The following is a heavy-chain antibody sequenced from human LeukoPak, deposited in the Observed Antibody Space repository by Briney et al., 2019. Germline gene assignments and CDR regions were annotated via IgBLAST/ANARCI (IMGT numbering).Heavy chain of an antibody. CDR3: AKDRGSSSWYTFDP. J-gene: IGHJ5*02. CDR1: GFTFSSYG. D-gene: IGHD6-13*01. V-gene: IGHV3-30*02. CDR2: IRYDGSNK. Sequence: GGSLRLSCAASGFTFSSYGMHWVRQAPGKGLEWVAFIRYDGSNKYYADSVKGRFTISRDNSKNTLYLQMNSLRAEDTAVYYCAKDRGSSSWYTFDPWGQGTLVTVSS.